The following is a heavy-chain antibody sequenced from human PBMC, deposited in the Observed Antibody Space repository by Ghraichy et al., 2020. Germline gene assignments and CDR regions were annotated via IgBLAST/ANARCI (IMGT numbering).Heavy chain of an antibody. V-gene: IGHV1-24*01. D-gene: IGHD3-10*01. Sequence: ASVKVSCKVSGYTLTELSMHWVRQAPGKGLEWMGGFDPEDGETIYAQKFQGRVTMTEDTSTDTAYMELSSLRSEDTAVYYCATASIGSYDSFDAFDIWGQGTMVTVSS. CDR1: GYTLTELS. CDR2: FDPEDGET. CDR3: ATASIGSYDSFDAFDI. J-gene: IGHJ3*02.